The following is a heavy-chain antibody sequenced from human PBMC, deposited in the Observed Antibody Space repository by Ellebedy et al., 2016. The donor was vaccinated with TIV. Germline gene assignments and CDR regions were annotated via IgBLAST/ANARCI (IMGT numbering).Heavy chain of an antibody. CDR1: GFTFGLYN. Sequence: GESLKISCPASGFTFGLYNMNWVRQAPGKGLEWVSFISGTGAIFQADSVKGRFTISRDNARNSLYLQMNRLREEDTAVYYCARDSAIQYDHWGQGTLVIVSS. V-gene: IGHV3-48*02. D-gene: IGHD3-10*01. CDR2: ISGTGAI. CDR3: ARDSAIQYDH. J-gene: IGHJ4*02.